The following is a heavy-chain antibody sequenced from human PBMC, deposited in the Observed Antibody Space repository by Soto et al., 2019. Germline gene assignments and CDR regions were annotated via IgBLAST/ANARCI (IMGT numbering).Heavy chain of an antibody. V-gene: IGHV4-34*01. CDR2: INHSGST. J-gene: IGHJ4*02. D-gene: IGHD6-19*01. CDR1: GGSFSGYY. Sequence: SETLSLTCAVYGGSFSGYYWSWIRQPPGKGLEWIGEINHSGSTHYNPSLKSRVTISVDPSKSQFSLNLTSVTPADTSVYYCARHMRAVAAPLAYWGQGTVVTVSS. CDR3: ARHMRAVAAPLAY.